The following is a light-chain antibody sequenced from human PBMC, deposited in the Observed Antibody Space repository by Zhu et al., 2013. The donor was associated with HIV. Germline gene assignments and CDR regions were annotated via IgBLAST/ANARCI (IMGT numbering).Light chain of an antibody. V-gene: IGKV1-5*01. CDR3: QHVNDNAA. J-gene: IGKJ3*01. CDR1: QSISSW. CDR2: DAS. Sequence: DIQMTQSPSTLSASVGDRVTITCRASQSISSWLAWYQQRPGKAPKLLIYDASTLGSGVPSRFSGSGSGTEFTLTIDSLQPEDFATYYCQHVNDNAAFGPGTKVDV.